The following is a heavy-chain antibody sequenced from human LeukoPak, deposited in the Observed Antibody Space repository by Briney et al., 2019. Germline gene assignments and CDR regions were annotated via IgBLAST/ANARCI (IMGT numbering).Heavy chain of an antibody. V-gene: IGHV4-34*01. J-gene: IGHJ4*02. CDR1: GGSFSVYY. Sequence: SETLFLTCVVYGGSFSVYYWSWIRQPPGKGLEWIGEVNDSGSTNYNPSLKSRVTLSVDTSKNQFSLKLSSVTAADTAVYYCARGRGIAAAIDYWGQGTLVTVSS. CDR2: VNDSGST. CDR3: ARGRGIAAAIDY. D-gene: IGHD6-13*01.